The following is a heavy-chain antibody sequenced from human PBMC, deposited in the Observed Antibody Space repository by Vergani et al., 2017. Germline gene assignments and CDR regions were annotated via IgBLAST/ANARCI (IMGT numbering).Heavy chain of an antibody. J-gene: IGHJ4*02. CDR3: TRDLEWI. CDR1: GYTFTSNY. CDR2: ISPGADTT. V-gene: IGHV1-46*03. D-gene: IGHD3-3*01. Sequence: QVQLVQSGAEMKKPGASVTLSCKASGYTFTSNYIHGVRQAPGQGLEGMGFISPGADTTNYAANFQGRITITRDTSTSTVYMELSSLKSQDTAIYYCTRDLEWIWGQGTLVTVSS.